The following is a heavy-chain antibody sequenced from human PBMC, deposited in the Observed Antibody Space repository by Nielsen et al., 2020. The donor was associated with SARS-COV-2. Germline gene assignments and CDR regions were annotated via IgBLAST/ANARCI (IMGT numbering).Heavy chain of an antibody. CDR1: GGSISSSPYY. D-gene: IGHD6-6*01. Sequence: SETLSLTCTVFGGSISSSPYYWGWIRQPPGKGLEWIGSISYSGSTYYNPSLESRVTMSLDTSKNQFSLKLSSVTAADTAVYYCARDRHSSSPYGMGVWGQGTTVTVSS. J-gene: IGHJ6*02. CDR2: ISYSGST. V-gene: IGHV4-39*07. CDR3: ARDRHSSSPYGMGV.